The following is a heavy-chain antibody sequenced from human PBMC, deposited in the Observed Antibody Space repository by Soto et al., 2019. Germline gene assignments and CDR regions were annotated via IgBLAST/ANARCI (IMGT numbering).Heavy chain of an antibody. D-gene: IGHD5-12*01. V-gene: IGHV1-2*02. CDR2: INPNSGGT. J-gene: IGHJ6*02. CDR1: GYTFTGYY. Sequence: ASVKVSCKASGYTFTGYYMHWVRQAPGQGLEWMGWINPNSGGTNYAQKFQGRVTMTRDTSISTAYMELSRLRSDDTAVYYCARDGGPPSGYDFHYYYGMDVWGQGTTVTV. CDR3: ARDGGPPSGYDFHYYYGMDV.